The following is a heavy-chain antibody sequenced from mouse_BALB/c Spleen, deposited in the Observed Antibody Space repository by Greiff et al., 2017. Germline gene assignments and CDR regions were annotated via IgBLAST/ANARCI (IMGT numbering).Heavy chain of an antibody. CDR1: GFTFSSYA. D-gene: IGHD2-2*01. CDR2: ISSGGSG. J-gene: IGHJ3*01. V-gene: IGHV5-6-5*01. Sequence: EVQRVESGGGLVKPGGSLKLSCAASGFTFSSYAMSWVRQTPEKRLEWVACISSGGSGYYPDSVKGRYTISRVDATNILYLQMCSLMSADTAMYYCAREEGNDSGFAYWGQGTLVTVSA. CDR3: AREEGNDSGFAY.